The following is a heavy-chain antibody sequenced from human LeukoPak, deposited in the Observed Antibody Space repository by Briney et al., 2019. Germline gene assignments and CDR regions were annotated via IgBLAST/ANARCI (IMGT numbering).Heavy chain of an antibody. Sequence: GGSLRLSCAASVNTFSSYGMSWVRQAPGKGLEWVAVISYDGSNKYYADSVKGRFTISRDNSKNTLYLQMNSLRAEDTAVYYCARVYPLRVPAAMDYWGQGTLVTVSS. J-gene: IGHJ4*02. V-gene: IGHV3-30*03. CDR1: VNTFSSYG. CDR3: ARVYPLRVPAAMDY. D-gene: IGHD2-2*01. CDR2: ISYDGSNK.